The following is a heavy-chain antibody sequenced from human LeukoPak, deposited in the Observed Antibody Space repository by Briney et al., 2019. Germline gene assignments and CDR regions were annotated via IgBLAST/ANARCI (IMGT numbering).Heavy chain of an antibody. J-gene: IGHJ5*02. CDR3: ARDPDSSGWWFDP. CDR2: ISPYSGNT. CDR1: GYTFTSYG. V-gene: IGHV1-18*01. Sequence: RASVKVSFTASGYTFTSYGISWVRQAPGQGLEWMGFISPYSGNTHYAQQLQGRVTMNTETSTSTAYMELRSLRSDDTAVSYCARDPDSSGWWFDPWGQGALVTVSS. D-gene: IGHD6-19*01.